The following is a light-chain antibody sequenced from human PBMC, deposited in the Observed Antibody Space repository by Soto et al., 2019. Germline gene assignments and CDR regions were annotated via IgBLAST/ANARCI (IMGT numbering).Light chain of an antibody. J-gene: IGKJ4*01. V-gene: IGKV2-40*01. CDR3: MQRLEETLT. CDR2: TLS. Sequence: IVMTQTPLSLSVTPGEPASLSCRSSQRLLDTDNGATYLHWYLQKPGQPPQLLIYTLSYRASGVQVKFSGSGSGTDFTLKISRVEAEDVGVYYCMQRLEETLTFGGGTKGEIK. CDR1: QRLLDTDNGATY.